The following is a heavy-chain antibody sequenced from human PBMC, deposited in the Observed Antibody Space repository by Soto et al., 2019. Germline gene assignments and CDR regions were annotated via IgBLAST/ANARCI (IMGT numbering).Heavy chain of an antibody. V-gene: IGHV4-59*01. Sequence: SETLSLTCTVSGGSISSYYWSWIRQPPGKGLEWIGYIYYSGSTDYNPSLKSRVTISVDTSRNQFSLKLNSVTAADTAVYYCVRSGRSWPSGFDTWGQENPVTISS. CDR3: VRSGRSWPSGFDT. CDR1: GGSISSYY. D-gene: IGHD3-10*01. CDR2: IYYSGST. J-gene: IGHJ5*02.